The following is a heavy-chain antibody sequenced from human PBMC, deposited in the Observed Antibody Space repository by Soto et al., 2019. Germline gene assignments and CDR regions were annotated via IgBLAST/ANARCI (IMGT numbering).Heavy chain of an antibody. CDR2: ISAYNGNT. Sequence: ASVKVSCKASGYTFTSYGISWVRQAPGQGLEWMGWISAYNGNTNYAQKLQGRVTMTTDTSTSTAYMELRSLRSDDTAVYYCARDPHLAYCGGDCYSSWFDPWGQGXLVTVSS. V-gene: IGHV1-18*04. CDR1: GYTFTSYG. J-gene: IGHJ5*02. D-gene: IGHD2-21*02. CDR3: ARDPHLAYCGGDCYSSWFDP.